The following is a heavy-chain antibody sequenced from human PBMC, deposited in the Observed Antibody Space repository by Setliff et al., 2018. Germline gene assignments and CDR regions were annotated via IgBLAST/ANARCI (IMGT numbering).Heavy chain of an antibody. CDR2: IITIYGST. D-gene: IGHD3-22*01. Sequence: ASVKVSCKASGGSFSNYAIIWVRQAPGQGPEWMGGIITIYGSTNNAEKFQGRVTFSADESMSTVYMELSSLTSADTALYYCARDALYDSNDRNSYYGNWLDPWGQGTLVTVSS. V-gene: IGHV1-69*13. J-gene: IGHJ5*02. CDR3: ARDALYDSNDRNSYYGNWLDP. CDR1: GGSFSNYA.